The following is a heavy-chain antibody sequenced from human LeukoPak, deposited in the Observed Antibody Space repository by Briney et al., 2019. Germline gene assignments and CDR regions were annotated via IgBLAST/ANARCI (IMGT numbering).Heavy chain of an antibody. J-gene: IGHJ6*03. V-gene: IGHV1-2*02. CDR2: INPNSGGT. D-gene: IGHD3-22*01. CDR3: ARDRRVYYYDSGGHTRNMDV. CDR1: GYTFTGYY. Sequence: ASVKVSCKASGYTFTGYYMHWVRQAPGQGLEWMGWINPNSGGTNYAQKFQGRVTMTRDTSISTAYMELSRLRSDDTAVYYCARDRRVYYYDSGGHTRNMDVWGKGTTVTVSS.